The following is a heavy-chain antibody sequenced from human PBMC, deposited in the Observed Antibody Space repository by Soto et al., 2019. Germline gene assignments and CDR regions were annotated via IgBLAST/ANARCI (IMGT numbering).Heavy chain of an antibody. J-gene: IGHJ3*02. CDR1: GGSISSYY. Sequence: PSETLSLTCTVSGGSISSYYWSWIRQPPGKGLEWIGYIYYSGSTNYNPSLKSRVTISVDTSKNQFSLKLSSVTAADTAVYYCARERWGGYSYGHIDAFDIWGQGTMVTVSS. D-gene: IGHD5-18*01. CDR2: IYYSGST. CDR3: ARERWGGYSYGHIDAFDI. V-gene: IGHV4-59*01.